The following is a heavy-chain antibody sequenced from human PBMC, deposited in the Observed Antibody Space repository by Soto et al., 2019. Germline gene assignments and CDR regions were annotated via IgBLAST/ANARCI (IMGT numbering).Heavy chain of an antibody. CDR2: IYPGDSDT. J-gene: IGHJ5*02. V-gene: IGHV5-51*01. Sequence: FTTYWIAWVRQMTGKGLEWMWVIYPGDSDTRYSPSFQSQVTISVDKSISTAYLQWSSLKASDSALYYCAKHASLDLCQWPPKNGWFDPWGQGTLVTVSS. CDR1: FTTYW. D-gene: IGHD6-19*01. CDR3: AKHASLDLCQWPPKNGWFDP.